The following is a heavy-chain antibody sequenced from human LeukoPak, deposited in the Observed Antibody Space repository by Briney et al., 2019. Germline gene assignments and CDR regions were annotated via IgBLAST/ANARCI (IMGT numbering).Heavy chain of an antibody. Sequence: PGGSLRLSCAASGFTVSSNYMSWVRQAPGKGLEWVSVIYSDGSTYYADSVKGRFTMSRDNSKNTLFLQMNSLRGEDTAVYYCARGYYDILTGYRPDGFDIWGQGTMVTVSS. V-gene: IGHV3-53*01. CDR2: IYSDGST. CDR1: GFTVSSNY. CDR3: ARGYYDILTGYRPDGFDI. D-gene: IGHD3-9*01. J-gene: IGHJ3*02.